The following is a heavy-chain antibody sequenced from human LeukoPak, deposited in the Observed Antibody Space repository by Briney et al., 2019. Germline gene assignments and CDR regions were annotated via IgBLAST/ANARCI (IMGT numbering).Heavy chain of an antibody. CDR3: AKDPPLNPMVREKEGG. Sequence: GGSLRLSCAASGFTFSSYAMSWVRQAPGKGLEWVSAISGSGGSTFYAVSVKGRFTISRDNSKNTLYLQMNSLRAEGTAVYYCAKDPPLNPMVREKEGGGGQGTLVTVSS. CDR1: GFTFSSYA. J-gene: IGHJ4*02. V-gene: IGHV3-23*01. CDR2: ISGSGGST. D-gene: IGHD3-10*01.